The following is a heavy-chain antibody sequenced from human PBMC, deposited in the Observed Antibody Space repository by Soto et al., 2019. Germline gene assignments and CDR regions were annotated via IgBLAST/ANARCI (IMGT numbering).Heavy chain of an antibody. J-gene: IGHJ4*02. D-gene: IGHD5-12*01. Sequence: GGSLRLSCAASGFTFSGYTMNWVRQAPGKGLDWVSYISSTSSTIYYADSVKGRFAISRDNAKRSLYLQMNSLRDEDTAVYYCMRGNSGYDSRNFDLWGQGTLVTVSS. CDR3: MRGNSGYDSRNFDL. CDR1: GFTFSGYT. V-gene: IGHV3-48*02. CDR2: ISSTSSTI.